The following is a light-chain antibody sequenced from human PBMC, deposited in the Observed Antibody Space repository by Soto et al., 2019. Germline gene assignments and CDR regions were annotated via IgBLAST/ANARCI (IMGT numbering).Light chain of an antibody. J-gene: IGKJ1*01. V-gene: IGKV3-20*01. Sequence: ENVLTQSPGTLSLSPGERVALSCRASQGISSSYLAWYQQRPGQAPRLLIYGASSRATGIPDRFSGSGSGTDFTLTISRLEPEDFAVYYCQQYGSSIQTFGQGTKVDIK. CDR1: QGISSSY. CDR2: GAS. CDR3: QQYGSSIQT.